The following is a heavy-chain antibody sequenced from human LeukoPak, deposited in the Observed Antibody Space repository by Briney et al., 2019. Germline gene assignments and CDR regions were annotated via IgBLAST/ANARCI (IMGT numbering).Heavy chain of an antibody. J-gene: IGHJ5*02. CDR2: INHSGST. Sequence: SETLSLTCAVYGGSFSGYYWSWIRQPPGKGLEWIGEINHSGSTNYNPFLKSRVTISVDTSKNQFSLKLSSVTAADTAVYYCARGSRRGTLYVSSSWYFWFDPWGQGTLVTVSS. CDR3: ARGSRRGTLYVSSSWYFWFDP. CDR1: GGSFSGYY. D-gene: IGHD6-13*01. V-gene: IGHV4-34*01.